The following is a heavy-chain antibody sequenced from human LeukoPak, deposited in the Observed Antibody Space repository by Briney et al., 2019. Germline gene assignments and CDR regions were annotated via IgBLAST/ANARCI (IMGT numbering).Heavy chain of an antibody. CDR2: ISAYNGNT. D-gene: IGHD3-9*01. Sequence: ASVTVSCKASGYTFTSYGISWVRQAPGQGLEWMGWISAYNGNTNYAQKLQGRVTMTTDTSTSTAYVELRSLRSDDTAVYYCARVLNFDWLFIDDGGQGTLVTVSS. J-gene: IGHJ4*02. V-gene: IGHV1-18*04. CDR1: GYTFTSYG. CDR3: ARVLNFDWLFIDD.